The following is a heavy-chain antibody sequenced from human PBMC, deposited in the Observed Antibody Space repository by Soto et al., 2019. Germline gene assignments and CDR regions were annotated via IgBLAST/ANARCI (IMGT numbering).Heavy chain of an antibody. J-gene: IGHJ3*02. Sequence: QVQLQESGPGLVKPSQTLSLTCTVSGGSISSGGNYWSWIRQHPGKGLEWIGYIYYSGSTYYNPSLKSRVTISVDTSKNQFSLKLSSVTAADTAVYYCARVRYYDYVWGSFRHHDAFDIWGQGTMVTVSS. V-gene: IGHV4-31*03. D-gene: IGHD3-16*01. CDR1: GGSISSGGNY. CDR3: ARVRYYDYVWGSFRHHDAFDI. CDR2: IYYSGST.